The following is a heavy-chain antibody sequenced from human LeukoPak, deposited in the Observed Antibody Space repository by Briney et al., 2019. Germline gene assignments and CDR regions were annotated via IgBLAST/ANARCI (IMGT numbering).Heavy chain of an antibody. J-gene: IGHJ3*02. CDR3: AREGDGRSGEVRAFEI. CDR1: GYTFTGYY. Sequence: ASVKVSCKASGYTFTGYYIHWLRQAPGQGPEWMGWINPHSGGTNYAQKFQGRVTMTRDTSISTAYMELSSLRSDDTAVYYCAREGDGRSGEVRAFEIWGQGTTVTVSS. D-gene: IGHD3-10*01. CDR2: INPHSGGT. V-gene: IGHV1-2*02.